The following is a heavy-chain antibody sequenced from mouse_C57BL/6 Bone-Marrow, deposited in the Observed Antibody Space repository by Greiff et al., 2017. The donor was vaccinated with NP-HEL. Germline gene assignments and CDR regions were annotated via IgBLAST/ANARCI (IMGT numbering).Heavy chain of an antibody. D-gene: IGHD2-2*01. CDR3: ERERRWLRRGYWYFDV. CDR2: INPSNGGT. J-gene: IGHJ1*03. Sequence: VQLQQPGTELVKPGTSVKLSCKSSGYTFTSYWMHWVKQRPGQGLEWIGNINPSNGGTNYNEKFKSKATLTVDKSSSTAYMQLSSLTSDDSAVYDCERERRWLRRGYWYFDVWGTGTTVTVSS. CDR1: GYTFTSYW. V-gene: IGHV1-53*01.